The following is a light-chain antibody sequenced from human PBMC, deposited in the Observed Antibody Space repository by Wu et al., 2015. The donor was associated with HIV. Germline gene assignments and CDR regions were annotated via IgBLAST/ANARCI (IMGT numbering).Light chain of an antibody. J-gene: IGKJ1*01. CDR2: DAS. CDR3: QQRNYWPWT. CDR1: QSVSSN. V-gene: IGKV3-11*01. Sequence: EIVMTQSPATLSVSPGERATLSCRASQSVSSNLAWYQQKPGQAPRLLMYDASNRATGIPARFSGSGSGTDFTLTISSLEPEDFAVFYXQQRNYWPWTFGQGTKVEIK.